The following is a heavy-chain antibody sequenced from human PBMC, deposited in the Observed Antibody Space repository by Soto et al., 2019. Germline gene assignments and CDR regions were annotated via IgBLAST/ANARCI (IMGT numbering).Heavy chain of an antibody. D-gene: IGHD3-22*01. CDR2: ISYDGSNK. V-gene: IGHV3-30-3*01. CDR1: GFTFSNYA. CDR3: ANTPHSYYYDSSGSWPHFVDY. Sequence: PGGSLRLSCAASGFTFSNYAVHWVRQAPGKGLEWLAVISYDGSNKYYADSVKGRFTISRDNSKNTLYLQMNSLRPEDTAVYYCANTPHSYYYDSSGSWPHFVDYWGPGTLVTVSS. J-gene: IGHJ4*02.